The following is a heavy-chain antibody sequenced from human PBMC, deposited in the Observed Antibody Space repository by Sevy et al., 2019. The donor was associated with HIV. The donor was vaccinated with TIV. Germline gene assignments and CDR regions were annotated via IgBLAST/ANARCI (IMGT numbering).Heavy chain of an antibody. D-gene: IGHD3-16*02. V-gene: IGHV3-30*04. CDR3: AREVRDYDYIWGTHRSGF. J-gene: IGHJ4*02. CDR1: GFTFSGYA. Sequence: GGSLRLSCAASGFTFSGYAMHWVRQAPGKGLEWAAVISYDGSIKYYTDSVKGRFTISRDNTKNTLFLQVNSLRPGDTDVYYCAREVRDYDYIWGTHRSGFWAQGTLVTVSS. CDR2: ISYDGSIK.